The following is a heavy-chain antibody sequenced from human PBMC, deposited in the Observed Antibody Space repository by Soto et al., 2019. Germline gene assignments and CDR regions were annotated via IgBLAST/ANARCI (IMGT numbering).Heavy chain of an antibody. Sequence: QVQLVQSGAEVKKPGASVKVSCKASGYTFTSYGISWVRQAPGQGLEWMGWISAYNGNTNYAQKLQGRVTMTTDTSTSTAYMELRSLRSDDTAVYYCASGTTMVRGDPIIRYYYYGMDVWGQGTTVTVSS. CDR1: GYTFTSYG. CDR3: ASGTTMVRGDPIIRYYYYGMDV. J-gene: IGHJ6*02. V-gene: IGHV1-18*01. CDR2: ISAYNGNT. D-gene: IGHD3-10*01.